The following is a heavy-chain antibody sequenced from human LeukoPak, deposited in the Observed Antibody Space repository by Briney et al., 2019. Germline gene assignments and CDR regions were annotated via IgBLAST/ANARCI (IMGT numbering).Heavy chain of an antibody. CDR1: GYSISSGYY. CDR2: ISHSGST. Sequence: SETLSLTCTVSGYSISSGYYWGWIRQPPGKGLEWIGSISHSGSTYYNPSLKSRVTISVDTSKYQFSLKLSSVTAADTAVYYCARAYSSSWYWNWFDPWGQGTLVTVSS. CDR3: ARAYSSSWYWNWFDP. D-gene: IGHD6-13*01. J-gene: IGHJ5*02. V-gene: IGHV4-38-2*02.